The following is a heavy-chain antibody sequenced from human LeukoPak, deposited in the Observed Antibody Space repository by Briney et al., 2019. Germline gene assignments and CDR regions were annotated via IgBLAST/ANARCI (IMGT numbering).Heavy chain of an antibody. CDR3: ARVFCDSSAIRGFDP. CDR1: GYTFTSYY. V-gene: IGHV1-46*01. Sequence: GASVKVSCKASGYTFTSYYMHWVRQAPGQGLEWMGIINPSGGSTSYAQRFQGRVTMTRDTSTSTVYMELSSLRSEDTAAYYCARVFCDSSAIRGFDPWGQGTLVTVSS. J-gene: IGHJ5*02. CDR2: INPSGGST. D-gene: IGHD3-22*01.